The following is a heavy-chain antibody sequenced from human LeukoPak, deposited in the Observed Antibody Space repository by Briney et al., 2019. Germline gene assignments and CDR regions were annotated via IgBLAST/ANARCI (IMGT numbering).Heavy chain of an antibody. V-gene: IGHV3-74*03. J-gene: IGHJ6*03. Sequence: QPGGSLRLSCAASGFTFSTYWMHWVRQAPGKGLVWVSRISTDESDTTYADSVKGRFTISRDNAKNTLYLQMNSLRAEDTAVYYCAFGSGREGYLDVWGKGTTVTVSS. CDR1: GFTFSTYW. D-gene: IGHD3-10*01. CDR2: ISTDESDT. CDR3: AFGSGREGYLDV.